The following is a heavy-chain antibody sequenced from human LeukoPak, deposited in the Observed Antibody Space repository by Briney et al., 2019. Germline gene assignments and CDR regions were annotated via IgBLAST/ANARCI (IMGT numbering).Heavy chain of an antibody. V-gene: IGHV4-59*01. CDR3: ARCGRNNRGYYYMED. Sequence: SETLSLTCTVSGGSISGYSWSWIRQPPGKGLEWIGYTRYSGSSNYNPSLKSRVTISVDTSKNQFSLKVSSVTAADTAVYYCARCGRNNRGYYYMEDWGKGTTVTVPS. CDR1: GGSISGYS. CDR2: TRYSGSS. J-gene: IGHJ6*03. D-gene: IGHD2/OR15-2a*01.